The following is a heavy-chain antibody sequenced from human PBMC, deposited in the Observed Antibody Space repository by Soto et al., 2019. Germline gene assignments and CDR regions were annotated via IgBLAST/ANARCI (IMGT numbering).Heavy chain of an antibody. V-gene: IGHV3-11*04. CDR2: ISGHDENI. J-gene: IGHJ4*02. CDR3: ARSLRRVPVAGPGH. CDR1: GFIFRDYY. Sequence: QVQLVESGGGLVKPGGSLRLSCIASGFIFRDYYMSWIRQAPGKGPECLSYISGHDENIFYADSVKGRFTISRDNYNRPLYLQMNSLRAEDTAIYYCARSLRRVPVAGPGHWGQGTLVTVSS.